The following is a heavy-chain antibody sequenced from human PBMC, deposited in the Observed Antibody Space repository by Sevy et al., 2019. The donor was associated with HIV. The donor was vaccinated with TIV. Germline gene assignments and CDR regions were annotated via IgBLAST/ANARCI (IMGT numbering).Heavy chain of an antibody. CDR1: AFTFSTYG. Sequence: GGSLRLSCVASAFTFSTYGMHWVRQAPGKGLEWVSVISFDGSHKYYADSVKGRCTVSRDNSMNTLNLQMNSLRAEDTAVYYCARDLRPHLLYSDFWSGYSGMDVWGQGTTVTVSS. D-gene: IGHD3-3*01. CDR3: ARDLRPHLLYSDFWSGYSGMDV. CDR2: ISFDGSHK. V-gene: IGHV3-30*03. J-gene: IGHJ6*02.